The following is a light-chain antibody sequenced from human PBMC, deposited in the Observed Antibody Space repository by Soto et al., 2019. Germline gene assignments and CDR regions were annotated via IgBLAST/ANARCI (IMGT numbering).Light chain of an antibody. V-gene: IGLV2-8*01. CDR2: EVT. CDR3: SSYAGSNVWV. J-gene: IGLJ3*02. CDR1: NTDVGGYNY. Sequence: QSALTQPPSASGSPGQSVTNSCTGSNTDVGGYNYVSWYQQHPGKAPKVMIYEVTKRPSGVPARFSGSRSGNTASLTVSGLQAEDEADYYCSSYAGSNVWVFGGGTKLTVL.